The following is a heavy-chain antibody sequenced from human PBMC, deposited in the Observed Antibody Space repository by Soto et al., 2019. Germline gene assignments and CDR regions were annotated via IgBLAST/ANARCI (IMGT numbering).Heavy chain of an antibody. CDR1: GLNFSSYA. Sequence: GGSLRLSCAASGLNFSSYAMSWVRQPPGKGLEWVSAISGSGGSTYYADSVKGRFTISRDNSKNTLYLQMNSLRAEDTAVYYCAKDADIVVVPAAFDYWGQGTLVTVSS. CDR2: ISGSGGST. V-gene: IGHV3-23*01. D-gene: IGHD2-2*01. J-gene: IGHJ4*02. CDR3: AKDADIVVVPAAFDY.